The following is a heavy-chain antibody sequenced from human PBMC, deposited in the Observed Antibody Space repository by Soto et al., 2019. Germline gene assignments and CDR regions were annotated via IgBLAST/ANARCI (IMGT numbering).Heavy chain of an antibody. CDR3: AGGTGLGGVVIDYYGMDV. J-gene: IGHJ6*02. CDR2: MNSNSGNT. V-gene: IGHV1-8*01. Sequence: ASVKVSCKASGYTFTSYDINWVRQATGQGLEWMGWMNSNSGNTGYAQKFQGRVTMTRNTSISTAYMELSSLRSEDTAVYYCAGGTGLGGVVIDYYGMDVWGQGTTVTVSS. D-gene: IGHD3-3*01. CDR1: GYTFTSYD.